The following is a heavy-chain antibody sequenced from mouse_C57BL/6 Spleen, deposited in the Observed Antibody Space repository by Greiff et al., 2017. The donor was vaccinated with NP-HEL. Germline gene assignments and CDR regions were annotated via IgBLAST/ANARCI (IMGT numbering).Heavy chain of an antibody. CDR1: GYAFTNYL. CDR2: INPGSGGT. V-gene: IGHV1-54*01. D-gene: IGHD3-3*01. Sequence: VQLQQSGAELVRPGTSVKVSCKASGYAFTNYLLEWVKQRPGQGLEWIGVINPGSGGTNYNEKFKGKATLTADKSSSTAYMQLSSLTSEDSAVYFCARAGGFAYWGQGTLVTVSA. J-gene: IGHJ3*01. CDR3: ARAGGFAY.